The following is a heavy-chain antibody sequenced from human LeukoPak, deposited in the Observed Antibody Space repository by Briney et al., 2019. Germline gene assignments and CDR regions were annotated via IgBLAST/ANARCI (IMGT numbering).Heavy chain of an antibody. CDR3: ARAHDFWSGSHYFDY. Sequence: ASEKVSCKASGYTFTSYYMHWVRQAPGQGLEWMGIINPSGGSTSYAQKFQGRVTMTRDTSTSTVYMELSSLRSEDTAVYYCARAHDFWSGSHYFDYWGQGTLVTVSS. V-gene: IGHV1-46*01. D-gene: IGHD3-3*01. J-gene: IGHJ4*02. CDR2: INPSGGST. CDR1: GYTFTSYY.